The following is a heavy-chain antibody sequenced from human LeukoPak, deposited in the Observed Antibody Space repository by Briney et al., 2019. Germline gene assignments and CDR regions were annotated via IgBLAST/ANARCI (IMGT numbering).Heavy chain of an antibody. V-gene: IGHV3-23*01. CDR3: AKGDYDFWSGPPGYYYYGMDV. Sequence: GGSLRLSCAASGFTFSSYAMSWVRQAPGKGLEWVSAISGSGGSTYYADSVKGRFTISRDNSKNTLYLQMNSLRGEDTAVYYCAKGDYDFWSGPPGYYYYGMDVWGQGTTVTVSS. J-gene: IGHJ6*02. CDR2: ISGSGGST. CDR1: GFTFSSYA. D-gene: IGHD3-3*01.